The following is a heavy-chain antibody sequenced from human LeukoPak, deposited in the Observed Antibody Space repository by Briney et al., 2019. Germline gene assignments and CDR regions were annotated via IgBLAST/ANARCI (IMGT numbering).Heavy chain of an antibody. D-gene: IGHD3-3*01. CDR1: GFTFSNYW. Sequence: QAGGSLRLSCAASGFTFSNYWMSWVRQAPGKGLEWVGNINQDGNEKYYVDSVKGRFTISRDNAKNSLYLQMNSLRAEDTAVYYCARDKILEWSLPFDYWGQGTLVTVSS. J-gene: IGHJ4*02. CDR2: INQDGNEK. CDR3: ARDKILEWSLPFDY. V-gene: IGHV3-7*01.